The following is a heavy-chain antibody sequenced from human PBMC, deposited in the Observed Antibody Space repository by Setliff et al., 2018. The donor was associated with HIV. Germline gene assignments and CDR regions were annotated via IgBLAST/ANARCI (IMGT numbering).Heavy chain of an antibody. V-gene: IGHV1-18*01. J-gene: IGHJ6*03. CDR2: ISAYNGNT. CDR1: GYTFTSYG. CDR3: ARETYYGSGSYLPTEYYYYYMDV. Sequence: GASVKVSCKASGYTFTSYGISWVRQAPGQGLEWMGWISAYNGNTNYAQKFQGRVTITTDESTTTAYMELRSLRSEDTAVYYCARETYYGSGSYLPTEYYYYYMDVWGKGTTVTVSS. D-gene: IGHD3-10*01.